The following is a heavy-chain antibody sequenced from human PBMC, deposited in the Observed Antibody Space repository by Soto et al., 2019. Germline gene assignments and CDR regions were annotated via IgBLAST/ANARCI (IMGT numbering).Heavy chain of an antibody. J-gene: IGHJ5*02. Sequence: SETLSLTCTVSGGSISSYYWSWIRQPPGKGLEWIGYIYYSGSTNSNPSLKSRVTISVDTSKNQFSLKLSSVPAADTAVYYCARHALERPNWFDPWGQGTLVTVSS. V-gene: IGHV4-59*08. CDR1: GGSISSYY. CDR2: IYYSGST. CDR3: ARHALERPNWFDP. D-gene: IGHD1-1*01.